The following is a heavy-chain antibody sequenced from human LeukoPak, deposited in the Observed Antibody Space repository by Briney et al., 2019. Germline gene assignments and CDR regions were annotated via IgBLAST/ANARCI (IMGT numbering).Heavy chain of an antibody. CDR2: INHSGST. CDR1: SGSFSGYY. D-gene: IGHD2-2*01. Sequence: SETLSLTCAVYSGSFSGYYWSWIRQPPGKGLEWIGEINHSGSTNYNPSLKSRVTISVDTSKDQFSLKLSSVTAADTAVYYCARQSAYCSSTSCYLRFDYWGQGTLVNVSS. J-gene: IGHJ4*02. CDR3: ARQSAYCSSTSCYLRFDY. V-gene: IGHV4-34*01.